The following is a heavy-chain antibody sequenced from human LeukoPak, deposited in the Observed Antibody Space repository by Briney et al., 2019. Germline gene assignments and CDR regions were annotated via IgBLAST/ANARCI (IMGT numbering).Heavy chain of an antibody. Sequence: ASVEVSCKASGYTFTGYYMHWVRQAPGQGLEWMGWINPNSGGTNYAQKFQGRVTMTRDTSISTAYMELSRLRSDDTAVYYCATSSLIFGDYEAFDIWGHGTVVTVSS. V-gene: IGHV1-2*02. CDR1: GYTFTGYY. J-gene: IGHJ3*02. CDR3: ATSSLIFGDYEAFDI. CDR2: INPNSGGT. D-gene: IGHD4-17*01.